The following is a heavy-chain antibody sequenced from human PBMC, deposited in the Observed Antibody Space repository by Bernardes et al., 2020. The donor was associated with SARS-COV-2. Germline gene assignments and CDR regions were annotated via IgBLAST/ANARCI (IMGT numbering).Heavy chain of an antibody. CDR1: GFTFSDYY. V-gene: IGHV3-11*06. Sequence: LKVCCAASGFTFSDYYMTWMRQAPGRGLEWVSFISSSGRYINYADSVKGRFTISRDSAKSSLYLQMNSLRAEDTAVYYCARSLGYFDYDYWGQGTLVTVSS. CDR3: ARSLGYFDYDY. D-gene: IGHD5-18*01. J-gene: IGHJ4*02. CDR2: ISSSGRYI.